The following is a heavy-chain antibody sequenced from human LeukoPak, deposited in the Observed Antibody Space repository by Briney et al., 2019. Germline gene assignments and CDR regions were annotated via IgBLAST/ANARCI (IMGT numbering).Heavy chain of an antibody. CDR3: ARASQIMVRGVISLAY. CDR2: INPNSGGT. V-gene: IGHV1-2*02. CDR1: GYTFTGYY. Sequence: VASVKVSCKASGYTFTGYYMHWVRQAPGQGLEWMGWINPNSGGTNYAQKFQGRVTMTRDTSISTAYMKLSRLRSDDTAVYYCARASQIMVRGVISLAYWGQGTLVTVSS. J-gene: IGHJ4*02. D-gene: IGHD3-10*01.